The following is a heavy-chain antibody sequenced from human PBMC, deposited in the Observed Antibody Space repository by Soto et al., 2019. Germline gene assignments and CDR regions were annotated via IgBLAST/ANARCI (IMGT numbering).Heavy chain of an antibody. J-gene: IGHJ4*02. D-gene: IGHD2-8*01. CDR3: ARSHYTYGLIIDY. CDR1: GDSITTNGYY. CDR2: VYWTGST. Sequence: SETLSLTCSVYGDSITTNGYYWGWIRQPPGKGLQWIGNVYWTGSTFSHPSLTSRVFISVDTSKNEFSLRLTSVTAADTAVYYCARSHYTYGLIIDYWGKRTRVTV. V-gene: IGHV4-39*01.